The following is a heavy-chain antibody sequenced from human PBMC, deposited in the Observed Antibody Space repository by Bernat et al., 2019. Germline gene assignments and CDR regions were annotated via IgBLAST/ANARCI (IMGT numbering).Heavy chain of an antibody. CDR3: ACEGGWYGGFSAFDI. CDR2: IYSGGST. D-gene: IGHD6-19*01. V-gene: IGHV3-53*01. Sequence: EVQLVESGGGLIQPGGSLRLSCAASGFTVSSNYMSWVRQAPGKGLEWVSVIYSGGSTYYADSVKGRFTISSDNSKTTLYLQMTSLRAEDTAVYYCACEGGWYGGFSAFDIWGQGTMVTVSS. CDR1: GFTVSSNY. J-gene: IGHJ3*02.